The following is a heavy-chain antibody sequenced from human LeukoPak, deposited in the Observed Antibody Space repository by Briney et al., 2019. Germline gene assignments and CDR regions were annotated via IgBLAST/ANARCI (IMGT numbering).Heavy chain of an antibody. CDR2: INPNSGGT. Sequence: ASVKVSCKASGYTFTGYYMHWVRQAPGQGLEWMGWINPNSGGTNYAQKFQGRVTMTRDTSISTAYMELSRLRSDDTAVYYCARDPIEYYYDSSGYPFDYWGQGTLVTVSS. CDR3: ARDPIEYYYDSSGYPFDY. V-gene: IGHV1-2*02. CDR1: GYTFTGYY. D-gene: IGHD3-22*01. J-gene: IGHJ4*02.